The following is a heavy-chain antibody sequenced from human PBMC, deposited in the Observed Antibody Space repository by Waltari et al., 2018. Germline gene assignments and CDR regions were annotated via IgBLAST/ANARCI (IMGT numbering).Heavy chain of an antibody. D-gene: IGHD2-8*02. J-gene: IGHJ4*02. V-gene: IGHV4-61*02. Sequence: QVQLQESGPGLVKPSETLSLTCTGSGDPISSRYPRTWIRPPAGKGLEWIGRIYTSGSTNYNPSLKSRATISIDTSKNQFSLRLSSVTAADTAVYYCAKLGYWIEDSWGQGTRVTVSS. CDR1: GDPISSRYP. CDR2: IYTSGST. CDR3: AKLGYWIEDS.